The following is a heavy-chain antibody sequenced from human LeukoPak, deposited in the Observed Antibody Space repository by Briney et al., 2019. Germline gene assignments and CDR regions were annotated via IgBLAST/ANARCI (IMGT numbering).Heavy chain of an antibody. CDR2: IYTGGGT. D-gene: IGHD1-26*01. V-gene: IGHV3-53*01. CDR1: GFTFSSYN. J-gene: IGHJ4*02. CDR3: ARAPIVGDTAEFDY. Sequence: PGGSLRLSCAASGFTFSSYNMSWVRQAPGKGLECVSAIYTGGGTYHADSVKGRFIISRDTSKNTLYLQMNSLRAEDTAVYYCARAPIVGDTAEFDYRGQGTLVTVSS.